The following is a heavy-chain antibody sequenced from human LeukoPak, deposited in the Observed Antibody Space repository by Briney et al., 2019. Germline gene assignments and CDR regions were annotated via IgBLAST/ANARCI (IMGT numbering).Heavy chain of an antibody. J-gene: IGHJ4*02. CDR2: ISAYNGNT. D-gene: IGHD6-19*01. V-gene: IGHV1-18*01. Sequence: APVKVSCKASGYTFTSYGIGWVRQAPGQGLEWMGWISAYNGNTNYAQKLQGRVTMTTDTSTSTAYMELRSLRSDDTAVYYCARVGPYSSGWYFGYWGQGTLVTVSS. CDR1: GYTFTSYG. CDR3: ARVGPYSSGWYFGY.